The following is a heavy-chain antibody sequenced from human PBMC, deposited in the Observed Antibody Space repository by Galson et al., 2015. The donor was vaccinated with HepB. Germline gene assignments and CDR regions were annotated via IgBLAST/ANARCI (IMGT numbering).Heavy chain of an antibody. Sequence: SEPLSLTCTVSSGSISSSTYHWGWIRQPPGKGLEWIGSISYSGTTYFNPSLKSRVTISVDTSKNQFSLKLSSVTAADTGVYYCARRKGLNYYNGMDVWGQGTTVTVSS. CDR1: SGSISSSTYH. V-gene: IGHV4-39*01. CDR2: ISYSGTT. J-gene: IGHJ6*02. CDR3: ARRKGLNYYNGMDV. D-gene: IGHD2-8*01.